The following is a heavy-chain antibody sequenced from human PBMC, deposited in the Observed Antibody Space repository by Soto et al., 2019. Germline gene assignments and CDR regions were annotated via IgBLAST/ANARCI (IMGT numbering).Heavy chain of an antibody. Sequence: GASVKVSCKASGYTFTGYYMHWVRQAPGQGLEWMGWINPNSGGTNYAQKFQGWVTMTRDTSISTAYMELSRLRSDDTAVYYCARALIVVVVAATPTDAFAIWGQGTMVTVSS. J-gene: IGHJ3*02. CDR3: ARALIVVVVAATPTDAFAI. CDR2: INPNSGGT. D-gene: IGHD2-15*01. V-gene: IGHV1-2*04. CDR1: GYTFTGYY.